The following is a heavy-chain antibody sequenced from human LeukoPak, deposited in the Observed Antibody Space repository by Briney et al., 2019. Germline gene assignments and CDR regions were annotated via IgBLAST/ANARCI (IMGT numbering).Heavy chain of an antibody. V-gene: IGHV3-30-3*01. D-gene: IGHD6-19*01. CDR3: ARGGVYSSGSYYLYYFDY. J-gene: IGHJ4*02. CDR2: ISYDGSNK. CDR1: GFPFSSYA. Sequence: PGGSLTLSCVASGFPFSSYAMHWVRQAPGKGREWVALISYDGSNKYYADSVEGRFTISRDNSKNTLYLQMNSLRAEDRAVYYCARGGVYSSGSYYLYYFDYWGQGTLVTVSS.